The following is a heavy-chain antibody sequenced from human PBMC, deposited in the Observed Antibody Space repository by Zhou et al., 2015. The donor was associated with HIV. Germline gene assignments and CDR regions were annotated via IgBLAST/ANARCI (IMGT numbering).Heavy chain of an antibody. J-gene: IGHJ4*02. CDR1: GGTFSSYA. V-gene: IGHV1-69*01. CDR2: IIPIFGTA. Sequence: QVQLVQSGAEVKKPGSSVKVSCKASGGTFSSYAISWVRQAPGQGLEWMGGIIPIFGTANYAQKFQGRVTITADESTSTAYMELSSLRSEDTAVYYCAGRPYYYDSSGYYDLDYWGQGNPGPPSP. CDR3: AGRPYYYDSSGYYDLDY. D-gene: IGHD3-22*01.